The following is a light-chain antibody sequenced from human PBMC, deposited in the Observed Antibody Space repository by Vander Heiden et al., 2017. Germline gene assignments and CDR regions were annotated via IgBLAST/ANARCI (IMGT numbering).Light chain of an antibody. CDR1: DIGIKS. V-gene: IGLV3-21*02. CDR3: QVWDSSSDHVV. J-gene: IGLJ2*01. Sequence: SYVLTQPPSVPVAPGHTARITCGGNDIGIKSVHWYQQKPGQAPVLVVYDDSDRPSGSPERFSGSNSGNTATLTISRVEAGDEADYYCQVWDSSSDHVVFGGGTKLTVL. CDR2: DDS.